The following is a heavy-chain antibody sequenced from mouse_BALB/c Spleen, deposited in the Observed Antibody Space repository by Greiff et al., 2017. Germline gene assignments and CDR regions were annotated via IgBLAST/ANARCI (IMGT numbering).Heavy chain of an antibody. V-gene: IGHV1S81*02. CDR3: TREGWLLPYYAMDY. D-gene: IGHD2-3*01. CDR2: INPSNGGT. J-gene: IGHJ4*01. Sequence: QVQLKESGAELVKPGASVKLSCKASGYTFTSYYMYWVKQRPGQGLEWIGEINPSNGGTNFNEKFKSKATLTVDKSSSTAYMQLSSLTSEDSAVYYCTREGWLLPYYAMDYWGQGTSVTVSS. CDR1: GYTFTSYY.